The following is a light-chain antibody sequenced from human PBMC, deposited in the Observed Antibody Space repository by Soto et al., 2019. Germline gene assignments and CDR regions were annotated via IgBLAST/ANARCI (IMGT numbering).Light chain of an antibody. Sequence: EIVMTQSPATLSVSPGERATLSCRASQSVSSNLAWYQQRPGQPPRLLIYGASSRATGIPARFSGSGSETEFTITISSLQSEDSAAYYCQQYNHWPPWTFGQGTKVDIK. J-gene: IGKJ1*01. CDR3: QQYNHWPPWT. V-gene: IGKV3D-15*01. CDR2: GAS. CDR1: QSVSSN.